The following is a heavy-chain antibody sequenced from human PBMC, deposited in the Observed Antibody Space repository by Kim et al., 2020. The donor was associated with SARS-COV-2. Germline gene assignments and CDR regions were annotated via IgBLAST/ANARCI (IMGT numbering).Heavy chain of an antibody. CDR2: IYYSGST. Sequence: SETLSLTCTVSGGSISSYYWSWIRQPPGKGLEWIGYIYYSGSTNYNPSLKSRVTISVDTSKNQFSLKLSSVTAADTAVYYCARGGSTYYDFWSGSGGTYFDYWGQGTLVTVSS. D-gene: IGHD3-3*01. CDR1: GGSISSYY. V-gene: IGHV4-59*01. J-gene: IGHJ4*02. CDR3: ARGGSTYYDFWSGSGGTYFDY.